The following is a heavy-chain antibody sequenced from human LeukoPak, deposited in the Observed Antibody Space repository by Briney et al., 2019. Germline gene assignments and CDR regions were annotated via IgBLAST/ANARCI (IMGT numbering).Heavy chain of an antibody. CDR1: GFTFSSYW. Sequence: GGSLRLSCAASGFTFSSYWVSWVRQAPGKGLEWVANIKQDGSEKYYVDSVKGRFTISRDNAKNSLYLQMNSLRAEDTAVYYCARSVAVAGTIFDYWGQGTLVTVSS. J-gene: IGHJ4*02. CDR3: ARSVAVAGTIFDY. V-gene: IGHV3-7*01. CDR2: IKQDGSEK. D-gene: IGHD6-19*01.